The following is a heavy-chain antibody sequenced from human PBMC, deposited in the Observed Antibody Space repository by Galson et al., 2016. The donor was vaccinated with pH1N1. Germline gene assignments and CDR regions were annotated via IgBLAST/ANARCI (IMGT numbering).Heavy chain of an antibody. J-gene: IGHJ4*02. D-gene: IGHD1-26*01. Sequence: SVKVSCKASGYTFTTNYIHWVRQAPGQGLEWMGVIDPSGGGTTYAQKFQARVTMTRDTSTSTVYMDLSSLKSEDTAVYYCTRDLGRLRDYWGQGTLVTVSS. CDR2: IDPSGGGT. CDR3: TRDLGRLRDY. CDR1: GYTFTTNY. V-gene: IGHV1-46*03.